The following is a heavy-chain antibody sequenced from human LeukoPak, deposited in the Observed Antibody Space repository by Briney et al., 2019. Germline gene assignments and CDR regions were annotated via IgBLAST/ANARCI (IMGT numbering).Heavy chain of an antibody. CDR3: ARDPRLSSGYSTGILWYFDL. CDR2: INPYGGST. J-gene: IGHJ2*01. V-gene: IGHV1-46*01. D-gene: IGHD3-22*01. Sequence: GASVKVSCKASGYTFTNYYMHWVRQAPGQGLEWMGIINPYGGSTSYAQKFQGRVTMTRDTSTSTVYMELSSLRSEDTAPYYCARDPRLSSGYSTGILWYFDLWGRGTLVTVSS. CDR1: GYTFTNYY.